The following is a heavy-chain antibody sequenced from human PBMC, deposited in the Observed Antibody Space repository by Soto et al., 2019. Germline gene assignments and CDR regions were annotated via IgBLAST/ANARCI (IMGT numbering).Heavy chain of an antibody. CDR1: RFIFSDYG. J-gene: IGHJ2*01. Sequence: EAHLLESGGDLVRPGGSLKLSCVASRFIFSDYGMTWVRQAPGKGPEWVATISATGGNIEYAESMKGRFTISRDNSKNTLYLQMSGLRVDDTAVYHCAKVAGGMGYFDLWGRGTLVSVSS. D-gene: IGHD6-13*01. CDR3: AKVAGGMGYFDL. CDR2: ISATGGNI. V-gene: IGHV3-23*01.